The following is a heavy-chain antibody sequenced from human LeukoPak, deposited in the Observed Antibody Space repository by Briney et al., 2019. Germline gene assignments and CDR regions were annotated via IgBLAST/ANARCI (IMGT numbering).Heavy chain of an antibody. J-gene: IGHJ4*02. V-gene: IGHV4-38-2*02. CDR3: ARGTLAYDFWSGYYCAFDY. CDR2: IYHSGST. CDR1: GYSISSGYY. Sequence: SETLSLTCTVSGYSISSGYYWGWIRQPPGKGLEWIGSIYHSGSTYYNPSLKSRVTISVDTSKNQFSLKLSSVTAADTAVYYCARGTLAYDFWSGYYCAFDYWGQGTLVTVSS. D-gene: IGHD3-3*01.